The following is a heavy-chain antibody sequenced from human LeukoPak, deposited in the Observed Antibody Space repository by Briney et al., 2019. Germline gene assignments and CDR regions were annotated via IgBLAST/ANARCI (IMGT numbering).Heavy chain of an antibody. V-gene: IGHV4-39*07. J-gene: IGHJ6*03. CDR1: GGSISSSSYY. D-gene: IGHD6-19*01. CDR3: ARARVLGAGAYYYYYYMDV. Sequence: SETLSLTCTVSGGSISSSSYYWGWIRQPPGKGLEWIGSIYYSGSTYYNPSLKSRVTISVDTSKNQFSLKLSSVTAADTAVYYCARARVLGAGAYYYYYYMDVWGKGTTVTVSS. CDR2: IYYSGST.